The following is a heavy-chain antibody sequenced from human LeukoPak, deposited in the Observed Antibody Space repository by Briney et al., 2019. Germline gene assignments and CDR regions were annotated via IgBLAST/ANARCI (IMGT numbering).Heavy chain of an antibody. J-gene: IGHJ4*02. V-gene: IGHV3-21*01. CDR1: GFTFSSYS. Sequence: GGSLRLSCAASGFTFSSYSMNWVRQAPGKGLEWVSSISSSSSYIYYADSVKGRFTISRDNAKNSLYLQMNSLRAEDTAVYYCARGDDDYYDSSGPIGYWGQGTLVTVSS. D-gene: IGHD3-22*01. CDR2: ISSSSSYI. CDR3: ARGDDDYYDSSGPIGY.